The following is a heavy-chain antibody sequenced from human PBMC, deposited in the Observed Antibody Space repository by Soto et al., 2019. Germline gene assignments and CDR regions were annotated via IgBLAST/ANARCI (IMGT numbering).Heavy chain of an antibody. D-gene: IGHD1-7*01. V-gene: IGHV3-74*01. J-gene: IGHJ4*02. CDR1: GFTFSNYW. CDR2: INGDGSST. CDR3: ARGARNYYYFDC. Sequence: EVQLVESGGGLVQPGGSLRLSCVASGFTFSNYWIHWVRQAPGKGLVWVSRINGDGSSTNYADSVKGQFTISRDNAKNTVYLQMNSLSVEDTAVYYCARGARNYYYFDCWGQGTPVTVSS.